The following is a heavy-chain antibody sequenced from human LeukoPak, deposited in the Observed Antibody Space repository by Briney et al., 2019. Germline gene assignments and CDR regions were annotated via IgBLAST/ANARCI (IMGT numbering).Heavy chain of an antibody. J-gene: IGHJ4*02. CDR1: GVTISSFY. V-gene: IGHV4-59*08. Sequence: PSETLPLTCTVAGVTISSFYWSWIRQPSGKELEWIGYMYYSGSTNYNPSLKSRVTISVDTSKNQVSLKLTSVTAADTAVYYCARGTTYFDYRGQGALVTVSS. CDR2: MYYSGST. D-gene: IGHD4-11*01. CDR3: ARGTTYFDY.